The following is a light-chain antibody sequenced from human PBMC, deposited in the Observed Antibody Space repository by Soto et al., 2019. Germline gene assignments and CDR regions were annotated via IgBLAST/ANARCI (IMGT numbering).Light chain of an antibody. J-gene: IGLJ1*01. CDR3: SSYTSSSTLYV. V-gene: IGLV2-14*01. CDR1: SSDVGGYNY. CDR2: EVS. Sequence: QSVLTQPASVSGSPGQSITISCTGTSSDVGGYNYASWYQQHPGKAHKLMIYEVSNRPSGVSNRFSGSKSGNTASLTISGLQAEDEADYYCSSYTSSSTLYVFGTGTKVTVL.